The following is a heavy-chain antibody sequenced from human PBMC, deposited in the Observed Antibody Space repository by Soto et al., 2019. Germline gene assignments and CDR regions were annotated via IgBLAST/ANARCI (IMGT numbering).Heavy chain of an antibody. CDR3: AKCTDLYYYGSGLDV. Sequence: HPGGSLRLSCAASGFTFSSYAMSWVRQAPGKGLEWASAISGSGGSTYYADSVKGRFTISRDNSKNTLYLQMNSLRAEDTAVYYCAKCTDLYYYGSGLDVWGQGTTVTVSS. CDR2: ISGSGGST. V-gene: IGHV3-23*01. D-gene: IGHD3-10*01. CDR1: GFTFSSYA. J-gene: IGHJ6*02.